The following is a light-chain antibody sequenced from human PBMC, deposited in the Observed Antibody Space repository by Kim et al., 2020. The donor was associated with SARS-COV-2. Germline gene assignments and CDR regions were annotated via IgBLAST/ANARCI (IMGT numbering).Light chain of an antibody. CDR1: RSISLY. J-gene: IGKJ5*01. CDR3: QQRSEWPIT. CDR2: EAS. Sequence: PPGERTTHSCRACRSISLYVAWCQRRPGQAPRLLIYEASNGATGVPARFGGSGSGTDFTLTISSLEPEDSAVYYCQQRSEWPITFGQGTRLEIK. V-gene: IGKV3-11*01.